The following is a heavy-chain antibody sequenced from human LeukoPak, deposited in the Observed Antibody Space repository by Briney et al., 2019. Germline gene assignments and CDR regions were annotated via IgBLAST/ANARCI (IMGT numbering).Heavy chain of an antibody. CDR3: ARDPYWGYDYVWGSYRPPDDAFDI. J-gene: IGHJ3*02. CDR1: GYTFTSYG. D-gene: IGHD3-16*02. Sequence: GASVKVSCKASGYTFTSYGISWVRQAPGQGLEWMGWISAYNGNTSYAQKLQGRVTMTTDTSTSTAYMELRSLRSDDTAVYYCARDPYWGYDYVWGSYRPPDDAFDIWGQGTMVTVSS. V-gene: IGHV1-18*01. CDR2: ISAYNGNT.